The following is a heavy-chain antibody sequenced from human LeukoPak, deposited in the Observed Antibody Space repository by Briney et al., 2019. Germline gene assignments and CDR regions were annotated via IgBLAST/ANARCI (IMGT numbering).Heavy chain of an antibody. J-gene: IGHJ3*02. CDR3: ARWGSRDGYNPDDAFDI. V-gene: IGHV4-59*01. Sequence: TSETLSLTCTVSGGSISSYYWSWIRQPPGKGLEWIGYIYYSGSTNYNPSLKSRVTISVDTSKNQFSLKLSSVTAADTAVYYCARWGSRDGYNPDDAFDIWGQGTMVTASS. CDR2: IYYSGST. D-gene: IGHD5-24*01. CDR1: GGSISSYY.